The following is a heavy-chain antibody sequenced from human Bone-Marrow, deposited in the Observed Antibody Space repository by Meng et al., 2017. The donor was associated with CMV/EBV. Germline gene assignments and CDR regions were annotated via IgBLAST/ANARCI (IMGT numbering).Heavy chain of an antibody. CDR3: ARLWGTVTTSSGLFDP. V-gene: IGHV4-39*01. D-gene: IGHD4-17*01. CDR2: IYYSGST. J-gene: IGHJ5*02. CDR1: SISSSNYY. Sequence: SISSSNYYWGWIRQPPGKGLEWIGTIYYSGSTYYHPSLKSRVTISVDTSKNQFSLKLSSVTAADTAVYYCARLWGTVTTSSGLFDPWGQGTLVTVSS.